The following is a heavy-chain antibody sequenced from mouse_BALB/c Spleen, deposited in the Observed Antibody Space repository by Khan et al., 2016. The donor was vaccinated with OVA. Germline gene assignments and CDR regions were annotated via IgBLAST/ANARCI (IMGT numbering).Heavy chain of an antibody. CDR3: VREGAYYRSDGWFAY. CDR2: IIPSNAYT. D-gene: IGHD2-14*01. V-gene: IGHV1-4*01. J-gene: IGHJ3*01. CDR1: GYTFTTYT. Sequence: QVQLKQSGAELARPGASVKMSCKASGYTFTTYTIHWVKQRPGQGLEWIGYIIPSNAYTNYNQKFKDRATLTADKSSSTAYMQLSSLTSEDSAVLYCVREGAYYRSDGWFAYWGQGTLVTVSA.